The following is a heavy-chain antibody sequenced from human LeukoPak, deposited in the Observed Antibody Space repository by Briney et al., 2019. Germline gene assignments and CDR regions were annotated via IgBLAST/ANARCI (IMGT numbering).Heavy chain of an antibody. V-gene: IGHV3-48*02. D-gene: IGHD3-10*01. CDR1: GFTFSTYS. J-gene: IGHJ5*02. CDR2: ISSSSSTI. Sequence: GGSLRLSCAASGFTFSTYSMNWVRQAPGKGLEWVSYISSSSSTIYYADSVKGRFTISRDNAKNSLYLQMNSLRDEDTAVYYCARGPEQTYYYGSGSYHNWFDPWGQGTLVTVSS. CDR3: ARGPEQTYYYGSGSYHNWFDP.